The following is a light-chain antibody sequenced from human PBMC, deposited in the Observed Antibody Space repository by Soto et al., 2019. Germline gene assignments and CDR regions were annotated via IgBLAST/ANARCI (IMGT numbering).Light chain of an antibody. CDR3: SSYTSSSTLVV. Sequence: QSALTQPASVSGSPGQSITISCTGTSSDVGGYHYVSWYQQHPGKAPKLMIYDVSNRPSGVSNRFSGYKSGNTASLTIAGLQAEDEADYYCSSYTSSSTLVVFGGGTKLPVL. V-gene: IGLV2-14*01. CDR1: SSDVGGYHY. CDR2: DVS. J-gene: IGLJ2*01.